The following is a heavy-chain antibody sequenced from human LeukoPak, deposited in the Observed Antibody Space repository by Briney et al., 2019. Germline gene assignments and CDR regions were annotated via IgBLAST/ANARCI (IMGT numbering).Heavy chain of an antibody. Sequence: GGCLRLSCAASGFTFSSYAMSWVRQVPGKGLEWVSAMSGSGSDTYYADSVKGRFTISRDNSKNTLYLQMNSLRAEDTAVYYCARDGEDNYYFDYWGQGTLVTVSS. J-gene: IGHJ4*02. D-gene: IGHD2-21*01. CDR2: MSGSGSDT. V-gene: IGHV3-23*01. CDR3: ARDGEDNYYFDY. CDR1: GFTFSSYA.